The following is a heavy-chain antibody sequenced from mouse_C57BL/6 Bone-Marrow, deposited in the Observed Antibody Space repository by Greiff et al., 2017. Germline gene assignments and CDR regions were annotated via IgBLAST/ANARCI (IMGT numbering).Heavy chain of an antibody. CDR3: TRGDDPYYFDY. CDR1: GYTFTDYE. CDR2: IDPETGGT. J-gene: IGHJ2*01. Sequence: VKLVESGAELVRPGASVTLSCKASGYTFTDYEMHWVKQTPMHGLEWIGAIDPETGGTAYNQKFKGKAILTADKSSSTAYMELRSLTSEDSAVYYCTRGDDPYYFDYWGQGTTLTVSS. D-gene: IGHD2-3*01. V-gene: IGHV1-15*01.